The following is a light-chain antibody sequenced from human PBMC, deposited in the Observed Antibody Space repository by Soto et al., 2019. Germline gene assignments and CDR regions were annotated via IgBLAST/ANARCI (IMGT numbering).Light chain of an antibody. CDR2: GAS. J-gene: IGKJ4*01. V-gene: IGKV3D-20*02. CDR1: QSVSSSY. CDR3: QQRSNWPLT. Sequence: ELVGTRCPGTLSLSPWDIATLACSARQSVSSSYLAWYQQKPGQAPRLLIYGASSRQSGIPARFSGSGSGTDFTLTISSLEPEDFAVYYCQQRSNWPLTFGRGTKVDIK.